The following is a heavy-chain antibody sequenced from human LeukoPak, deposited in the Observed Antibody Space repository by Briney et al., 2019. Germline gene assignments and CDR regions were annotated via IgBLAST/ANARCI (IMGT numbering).Heavy chain of an antibody. V-gene: IGHV4-59*11. CDR2: IYYSGST. CDR3: ARGRTAVDY. D-gene: IGHD2-21*02. Sequence: KPSETLSLTCTVSGGSISSHYWSWIRQPPGKGLEWVGYIYYSGSTNYNPSLKSRVTMSVDTSKNQFSLNLNSVTAADTAVYYCARGRTAVDYWGQGTLVTVSP. CDR1: GGSISSHY. J-gene: IGHJ4*02.